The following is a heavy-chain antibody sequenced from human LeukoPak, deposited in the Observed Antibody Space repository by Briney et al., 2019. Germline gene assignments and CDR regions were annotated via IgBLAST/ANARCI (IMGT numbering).Heavy chain of an antibody. Sequence: MSSETLSLTCTVSGGSISSYYWSWIRQPPGKGLELTGYIYYSGSTNYNPSLKSRVTISVDTSKNQFSLKLSSVTAADTAVYYCASYKYSYGPRGYYYYMDVWGKGTTVTVSS. CDR2: IYYSGST. D-gene: IGHD5-18*01. V-gene: IGHV4-59*01. CDR3: ASYKYSYGPRGYYYYMDV. CDR1: GGSISSYY. J-gene: IGHJ6*03.